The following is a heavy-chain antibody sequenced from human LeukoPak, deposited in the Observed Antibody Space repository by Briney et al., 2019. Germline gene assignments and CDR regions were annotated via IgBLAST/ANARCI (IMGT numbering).Heavy chain of an antibody. CDR2: IWYNGSNK. J-gene: IGHJ6*02. CDR1: GFTFSGYG. V-gene: IGHV3-33*01. CDR3: ASAPWIYYIMDV. Sequence: GGSLRLSCAASGFTFSGYGMHWVRQAPGKGLEWVAVIWYNGSNKYYADSVKGRFTISRDNSKNTLYLQMNSLRAEDTAVYYCASAPWIYYIMDVWGQGTTVTVSS. D-gene: IGHD1-1*01.